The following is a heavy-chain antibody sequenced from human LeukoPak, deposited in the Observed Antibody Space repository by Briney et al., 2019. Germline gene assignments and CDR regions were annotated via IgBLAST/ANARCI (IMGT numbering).Heavy chain of an antibody. CDR3: ARDRVAAGAPRYFDY. CDR2: IYHSGST. J-gene: IGHJ4*02. V-gene: IGHV4-4*02. Sequence: SGTLSLTCAVSGGSISSSNWWSWVRQPPGMGLEWIGEIYHSGSTNYNPSLKSRVTISVDKSKNQFSLKLSSVTAADTAVYYCARDRVAAGAPRYFDYWGQGTLVTVSS. CDR1: GGSISSSNW. D-gene: IGHD6-13*01.